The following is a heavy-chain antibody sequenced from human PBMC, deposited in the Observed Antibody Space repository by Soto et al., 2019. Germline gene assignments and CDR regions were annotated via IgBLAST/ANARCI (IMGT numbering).Heavy chain of an antibody. CDR1: GGSISSAGYS. D-gene: IGHD4-4*01. V-gene: IGHV4-30-2*01. J-gene: IGHJ4*02. CDR3: ATLGGYSNV. CDR2: LYHTGST. Sequence: QLRLQESGSGLVKPSQTLSLTCAVSGGSISSAGYSWSWIRQPPGKGLEWIGYLYHTGSTYYNPSLRSRVTRSVDRSNNQFSLKLSSVTAADTAVYYCATLGGYSNVWGLGALVTVSS.